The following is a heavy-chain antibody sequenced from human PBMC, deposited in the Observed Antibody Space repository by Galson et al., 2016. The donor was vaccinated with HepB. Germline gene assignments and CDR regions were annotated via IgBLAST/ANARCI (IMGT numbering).Heavy chain of an antibody. D-gene: IGHD1/OR15-1a*01. CDR1: GLSVGSNY. CDR2: IYSGGST. CDR3: ARDGCITGTHTCHFDS. J-gene: IGHJ4*02. Sequence: SLRLSCAASGLSVGSNYMSRVRQAPGKGLEWVSIIYSGGSTFFADSGKGRFTVSRDSSKNTVYLQMNSLRAEDTAVYYCARDGCITGTHTCHFDSWGQGTLVTVSS. V-gene: IGHV3-53*01.